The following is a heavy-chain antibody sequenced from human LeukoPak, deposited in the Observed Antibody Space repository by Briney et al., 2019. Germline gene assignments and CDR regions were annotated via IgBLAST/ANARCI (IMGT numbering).Heavy chain of an antibody. V-gene: IGHV4-34*01. CDR3: ARGRLVDSSSWYGFPPHY. CDR1: GGSFSGYY. J-gene: IGHJ4*02. D-gene: IGHD6-13*01. CDR2: INHSGST. Sequence: SETLSLTCAVYGGSFSGYYWSWIRQPPGKGLEWIGEINHSGSTNYNPSLKSRVTISVDTSKNQFSLKLSSVTAADTAVYYCARGRLVDSSSWYGFPPHYWGQGTLVTVSS.